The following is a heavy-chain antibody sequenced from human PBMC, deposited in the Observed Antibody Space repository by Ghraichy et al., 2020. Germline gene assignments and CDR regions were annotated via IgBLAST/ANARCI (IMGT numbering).Heavy chain of an antibody. Sequence: SETLSLTCPVSGGSISSSSYFWGWIRQPTGKGLEWIGSIYYYGNTYYNPSLKSRVTISVDTSKNQFSLKLSSVTAADTAVYYCARHENIVVVTAARAFDIWGQGTMVTVSS. CDR2: IYYYGNT. V-gene: IGHV4-39*01. CDR1: GGSISSSSYF. J-gene: IGHJ3*02. CDR3: ARHENIVVVTAARAFDI. D-gene: IGHD2-21*02.